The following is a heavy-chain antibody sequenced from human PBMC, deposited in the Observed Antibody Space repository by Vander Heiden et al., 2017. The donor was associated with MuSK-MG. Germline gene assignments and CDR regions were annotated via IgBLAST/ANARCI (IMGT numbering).Heavy chain of an antibody. J-gene: IGHJ4*02. CDR3: AKDRSYGSGSYFFDY. CDR2: ISWNSGSI. Sequence: KGLEWVSGISWNSGSIGYADSVKGRFTISRDNAKNSLYLQMNSLRAEDTALYYCAKDRSYGSGSYFFDYWGQGTLVTVSS. V-gene: IGHV3-9*01. D-gene: IGHD3-10*01.